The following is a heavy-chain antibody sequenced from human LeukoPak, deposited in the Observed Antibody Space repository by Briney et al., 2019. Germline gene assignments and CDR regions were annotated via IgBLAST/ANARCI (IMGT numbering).Heavy chain of an antibody. V-gene: IGHV3-74*01. D-gene: IGHD6-13*01. CDR2: INSDGSST. CDR1: GFIFSDYW. CDR3: ARVQRAAAAIPGGSYNWFDP. J-gene: IGHJ5*02. Sequence: PGGSLRLSCAASGFIFSDYWMHWVRQAPGKGLVWVPRINSDGSSTSHADSVKGRFTISRDNAKNTLYLQMNSLRAEDTAVYYCARVQRAAAAIPGGSYNWFDPWGQGTLVTVSS.